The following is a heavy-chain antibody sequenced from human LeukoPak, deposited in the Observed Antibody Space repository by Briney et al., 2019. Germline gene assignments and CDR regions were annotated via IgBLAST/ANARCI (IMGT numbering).Heavy chain of an antibody. CDR3: ARGPYGSGIMYYYYYMDV. CDR2: IIPIFGTA. V-gene: IGHV1-69*05. D-gene: IGHD3-10*01. Sequence: GASVKVSCKASGYTFTSYYMHWVRQAPGQGLEWMGGIIPIFGTANYAQKFQGRVTITTDESTSTAYMELSSLRSEDTAVYYCARGPYGSGIMYYYYYMDVWGKGTTVTVSS. J-gene: IGHJ6*03. CDR1: GYTFTSYY.